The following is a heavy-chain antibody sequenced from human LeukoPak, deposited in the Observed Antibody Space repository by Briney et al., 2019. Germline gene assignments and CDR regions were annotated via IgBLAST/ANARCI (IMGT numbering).Heavy chain of an antibody. CDR1: GFTFSNAW. Sequence: PGGALRLSCVVSGFTFSNAWMTWVRQAPGKGLEWVGHINRNSDGGATLYTAPVKGRFTISRDDSQNTLYLQMNSLETEDTAVYYCVGSFLGYWGQGTLVTVSS. CDR3: VGSFLGY. V-gene: IGHV3-15*06. J-gene: IGHJ4*02. CDR2: INRNSDGGAT. D-gene: IGHD3-10*01.